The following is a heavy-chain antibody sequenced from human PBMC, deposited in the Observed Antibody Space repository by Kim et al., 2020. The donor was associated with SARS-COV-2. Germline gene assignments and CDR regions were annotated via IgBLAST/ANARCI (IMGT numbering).Heavy chain of an antibody. Sequence: AQKFQGRVTMTRDTSTSTVYMELSSLRSEDTAVYYCARPRIAAAGDAFDIWGQGTMVTVSS. J-gene: IGHJ3*02. D-gene: IGHD6-13*01. CDR3: ARPRIAAAGDAFDI. V-gene: IGHV1-46*01.